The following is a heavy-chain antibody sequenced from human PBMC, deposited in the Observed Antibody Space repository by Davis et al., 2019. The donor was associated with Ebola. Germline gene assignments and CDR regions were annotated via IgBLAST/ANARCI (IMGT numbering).Heavy chain of an antibody. V-gene: IGHV4-34*01. CDR1: GGSFSGYY. Sequence: SETLSLTCAVYGGSFSGYYWSWIRQPPGKGLEWIGEINHSGSTNYNPPLKSRVTISVDTSKNQFSLKLSSVTAADTAVYYCARGYSGWFDPWGQGTLVTVSS. CDR3: ARGYSGWFDP. CDR2: INHSGST. D-gene: IGHD2-21*01. J-gene: IGHJ5*02.